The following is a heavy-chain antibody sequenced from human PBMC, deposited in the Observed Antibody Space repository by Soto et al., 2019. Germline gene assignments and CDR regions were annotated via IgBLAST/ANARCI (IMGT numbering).Heavy chain of an antibody. CDR1: GYTFTGYY. Sequence: VQLVQSGAEVKKPGASVKVSCKASGYTFTGYYMHWVRQAPGQGLEWMGWINPNSGGTNYAQKFQGRVTMTRDTSISTAYMELSRLRSDDTAVYYCARDNSSSWNYYYGMDVWGQGTTVTVSS. J-gene: IGHJ6*02. CDR2: INPNSGGT. V-gene: IGHV1-2*02. D-gene: IGHD6-6*01. CDR3: ARDNSSSWNYYYGMDV.